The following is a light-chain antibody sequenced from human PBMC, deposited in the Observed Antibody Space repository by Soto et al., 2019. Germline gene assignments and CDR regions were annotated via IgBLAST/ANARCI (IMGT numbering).Light chain of an antibody. Sequence: QSVLTQPPSASGTPGQRVTISCSGSSSNVGSNYVYWYHQLPGTAPKLLIYTNNQRPSGVPDRFSGSKSGTSASLAISGLRSEDEADYYCATWDDSLRGWVFGGGTKLTVL. V-gene: IGLV1-47*02. CDR2: TNN. CDR3: ATWDDSLRGWV. J-gene: IGLJ3*02. CDR1: SSNVGSNY.